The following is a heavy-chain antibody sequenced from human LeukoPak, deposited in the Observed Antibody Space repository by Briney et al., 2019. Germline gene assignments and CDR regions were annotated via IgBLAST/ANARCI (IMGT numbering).Heavy chain of an antibody. CDR1: GGSMSPYH. CDR3: ARDSGYSSGWYDY. V-gene: IGHV4-59*01. CDR2: IYYSGST. D-gene: IGHD6-19*01. Sequence: PSETLSLTCTVSGGSMSPYHWSWIRQPPGKGLEYIGYIYYSGSTNFNPALKSRVTISVDTSKKQFSLKLTSVTAADTAVYYCARDSGYSSGWYDYWGQGTLVTVSS. J-gene: IGHJ4*02.